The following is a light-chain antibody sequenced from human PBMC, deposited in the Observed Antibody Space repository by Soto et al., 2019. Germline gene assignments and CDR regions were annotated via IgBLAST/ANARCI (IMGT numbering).Light chain of an antibody. CDR2: GVS. CDR1: QTVTANQ. Sequence: EIVLTQSPGTLSLSPGERATLSCRTSQTVTANQLAWYQQKPGQAPRLLIYGVSTRAAGIPDRFGGSGAGTDFTLTISGLEPEDFAMYYCQSYRQSLWTFGQGTKVEI. V-gene: IGKV3-20*01. CDR3: QSYRQSLWT. J-gene: IGKJ1*01.